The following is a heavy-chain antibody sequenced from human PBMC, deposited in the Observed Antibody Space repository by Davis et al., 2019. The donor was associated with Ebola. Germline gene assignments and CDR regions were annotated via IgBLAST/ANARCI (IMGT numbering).Heavy chain of an antibody. V-gene: IGHV1-69*13. CDR1: AGTLRDNA. Sequence: AASVKVSCKASAGTLRDNAINWVRQAPGQGLEWMGGIIPIFGAANYAQSFQGRVTITADEPTTTAYMELSSLRSEDTAVYYCARGGGYNWNDGHAFDIWGQGTVVTVSS. CDR2: IIPIFGAA. D-gene: IGHD1-20*01. J-gene: IGHJ3*02. CDR3: ARGGGYNWNDGHAFDI.